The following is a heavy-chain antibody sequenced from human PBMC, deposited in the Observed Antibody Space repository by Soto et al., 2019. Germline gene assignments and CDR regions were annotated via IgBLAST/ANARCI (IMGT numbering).Heavy chain of an antibody. CDR3: ARERYYGLGSYSYFYGMDV. V-gene: IGHV3-13*01. CDR1: GFTFRTYD. J-gene: IGHJ6*02. D-gene: IGHD3-10*01. Sequence: PGGSLRLSCVASGFTFRTYDMHWVRQPTGKGLEWVSTIDTSGDTYYPGSVKGRFTVSRENAENSLYLQMNSLGAGDTAVYYCARERYYGLGSYSYFYGMDVWGQGTPVTVSS. CDR2: IDTSGDT.